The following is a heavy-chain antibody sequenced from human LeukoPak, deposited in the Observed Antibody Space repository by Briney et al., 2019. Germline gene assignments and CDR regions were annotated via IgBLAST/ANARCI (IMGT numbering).Heavy chain of an antibody. D-gene: IGHD3-22*01. CDR2: INHSGST. V-gene: IGHV4-34*01. CDR3: ARQPPDTASFDY. CDR1: GGSFSGYY. Sequence: SETLSLTCAVYGGSFSGYYWSWIRQPPGKGLEWIGEINHSGSTNYNPSLKSRVTMSVDTSKNQVSLKVNSVTAADTAVYFCARQPPDTASFDYWGQGTLVTVSS. J-gene: IGHJ4*02.